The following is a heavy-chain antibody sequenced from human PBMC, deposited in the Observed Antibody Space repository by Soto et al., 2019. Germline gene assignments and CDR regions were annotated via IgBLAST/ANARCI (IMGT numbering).Heavy chain of an antibody. CDR3: AHIVVPGLGYDFDY. J-gene: IGHJ4*02. CDR1: GFSLSSTRVA. CDR2: IYWDDDK. V-gene: IGHV2-5*02. D-gene: IGHD6-19*01. Sequence: QITLKESGPPLVKPTQTLTLTCTFSGFSLSSTRVAVGWIRQPPGKALEWLALIYWDDDKRYSSFLKSRLTITKDTSKNQVVLTMSNMDPVDTARYYCAHIVVPGLGYDFDYWGQGTLVTVSS.